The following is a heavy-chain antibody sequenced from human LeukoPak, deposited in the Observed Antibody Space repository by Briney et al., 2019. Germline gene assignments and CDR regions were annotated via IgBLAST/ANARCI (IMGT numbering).Heavy chain of an antibody. Sequence: GGSLRLSCAASGFTFSSYGMHWVRQAPGKGLERVAFIRYDGSNKYYADSVKGRFTISRDNSKNTLYLQMNSLRAEDTAVYYCVSRCSSTGCYRVFEYWGQGTLVTVSS. CDR2: IRYDGSNK. D-gene: IGHD2-2*02. J-gene: IGHJ4*02. CDR1: GFTFSSYG. V-gene: IGHV3-30*02. CDR3: VSRCSSTGCYRVFEY.